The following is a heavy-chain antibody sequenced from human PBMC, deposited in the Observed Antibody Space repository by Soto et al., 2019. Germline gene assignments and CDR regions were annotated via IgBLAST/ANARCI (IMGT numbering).Heavy chain of an antibody. V-gene: IGHV6-1*01. J-gene: IGHJ6*02. CDR2: TYYRSKWHK. D-gene: IGHD3-10*01. CDR3: ARDRAQFGMDV. Sequence: QVQLRQSGPGLVKPSQTLSLSCAISGDSVCSDTAAWNWVRRSPSRGLEWLGRTYYRSKWHKDSAVSVKSRIIITPDTSKNQFSLKLNSVTPEDTAVYYCARDRAQFGMDVWGQGTTVTVSS. CDR1: GDSVCSDTAA.